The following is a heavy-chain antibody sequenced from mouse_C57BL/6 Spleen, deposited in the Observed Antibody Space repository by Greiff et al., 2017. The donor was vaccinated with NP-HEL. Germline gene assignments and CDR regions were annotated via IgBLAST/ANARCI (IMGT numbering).Heavy chain of an antibody. CDR1: GFTFSSYA. Sequence: EVKLVESGGGLVKPGGSLKLSCAASGFTFSSYAMSWVRQTPEKRLEWVATISDGGSYTYYPDNVKGRFTISRDNAKNNLYLQMSHLKSEDTAMYYCARDDGNAYWGQGTLVTVSA. J-gene: IGHJ3*01. D-gene: IGHD2-1*01. CDR2: ISDGGSYT. CDR3: ARDDGNAY. V-gene: IGHV5-4*01.